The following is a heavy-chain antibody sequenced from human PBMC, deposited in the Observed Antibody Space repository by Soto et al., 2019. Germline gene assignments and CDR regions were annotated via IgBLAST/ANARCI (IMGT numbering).Heavy chain of an antibody. D-gene: IGHD2-15*01. V-gene: IGHV3-33*03. Sequence: WGSLLLPCAASGFTFSTYGMHWVRQAPGKGLEWVALIWFDGSDKYSADSVKGRFTISIDNSKNTLYLQMNRLRAEDTAVYYCARLYCSASSCYSVGAFDIWGQGTMVTVS. CDR1: GFTFSTYG. CDR3: ARLYCSASSCYSVGAFDI. J-gene: IGHJ3*02. CDR2: IWFDGSDK.